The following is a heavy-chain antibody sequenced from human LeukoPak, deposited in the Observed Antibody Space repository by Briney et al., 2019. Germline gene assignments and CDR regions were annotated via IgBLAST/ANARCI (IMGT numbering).Heavy chain of an antibody. Sequence: PGGSLRLSCAASGFTFSSYAMSWVRQAPGKGLEWVSAISGSGGSTYYAGSVKGRFTISRDNSKNTLYLQMNSLRAEDTAVYHCAEDVRMVRGVNDAFDIWGQGTMVTVSS. CDR3: AEDVRMVRGVNDAFDI. V-gene: IGHV3-23*01. CDR1: GFTFSSYA. J-gene: IGHJ3*02. D-gene: IGHD3-10*01. CDR2: ISGSGGST.